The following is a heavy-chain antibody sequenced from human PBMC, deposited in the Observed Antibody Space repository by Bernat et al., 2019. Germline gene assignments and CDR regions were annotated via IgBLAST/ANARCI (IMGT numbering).Heavy chain of an antibody. CDR1: GFTFSSYG. V-gene: IGHV3-33*01. J-gene: IGHJ4*02. D-gene: IGHD3-10*01. CDR2: IWYDGSNK. CDR3: ARDRGSGSGSLIDY. Sequence: QVQLVESGGGVVQPGRSLRLSCAASGFTFSSYGMHWVRQAPGKGLEWVAGIWYDGSNKYYADSVKGRFTISRDNSKNTLYLQMNSLRAEDTAVYYCARDRGSGSGSLIDYWGQGTLVTVSS.